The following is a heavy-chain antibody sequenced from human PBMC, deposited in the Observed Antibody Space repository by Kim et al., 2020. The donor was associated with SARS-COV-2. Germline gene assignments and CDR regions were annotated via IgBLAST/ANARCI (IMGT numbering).Heavy chain of an antibody. CDR3: ARDGDAFDI. CDR1: GGSISSYY. CDR2: IYYSGST. V-gene: IGHV4-59*01. J-gene: IGHJ3*02. Sequence: SETLSLTCTFSGGSISSYYWSWIRKPPGKGLEWIGYIYYSGSTNYNPSLKSRVTISVDTSKNQFSRKLRSVTAADTAVYYCARDGDAFDIWGQGTMVTVSS.